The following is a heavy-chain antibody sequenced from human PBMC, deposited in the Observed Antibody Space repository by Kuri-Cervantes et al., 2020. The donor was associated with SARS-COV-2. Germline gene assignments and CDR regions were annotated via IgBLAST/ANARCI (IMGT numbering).Heavy chain of an antibody. Sequence: GGSLRLSCAASGFTFSSYSMNWVRQAPGKGLEWVSSISSSSSYIYYADSVKGRFTISRDNSKNTLYLQMNSLRAEDTAVYYCANPYYYDSSGYYFSGAFDIWGQGTMVTVSS. J-gene: IGHJ3*02. CDR2: ISSSSSYI. CDR1: GFTFSSYS. CDR3: ANPYYYDSSGYYFSGAFDI. D-gene: IGHD3-22*01. V-gene: IGHV3-21*01.